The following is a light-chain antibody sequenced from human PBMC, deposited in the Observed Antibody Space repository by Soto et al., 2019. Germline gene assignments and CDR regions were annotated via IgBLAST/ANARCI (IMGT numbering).Light chain of an antibody. CDR3: QQSYSTLYT. J-gene: IGKJ2*01. CDR1: QSMSSY. V-gene: IGKV1-39*01. Sequence: DIQMTQSPSSLSASVGDRVTITCRASQSMSSYLNWYQQKPGKATKLLIYAASSLQSGVPSRFSGSGSGTDFTLTISSLQPEDFATYYCQQSYSTLYTFGQGTKLEIK. CDR2: AAS.